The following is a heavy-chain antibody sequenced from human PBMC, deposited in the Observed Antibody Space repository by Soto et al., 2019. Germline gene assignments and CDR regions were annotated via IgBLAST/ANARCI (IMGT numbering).Heavy chain of an antibody. CDR1: GFTFSSYS. Sequence: GGSLRLSCAASGFTFSSYSMNWVRQAQGKGLEWVSSISSSSSYIYYADSVKGRFTISRDNAKNSLYLQMNSLRAEDTAVYYCARDPPRAYAPTVVTVYWGQGTLVTVSS. V-gene: IGHV3-21*01. J-gene: IGHJ4*02. CDR3: ARDPPRAYAPTVVTVY. CDR2: ISSSSSYI. D-gene: IGHD2-15*01.